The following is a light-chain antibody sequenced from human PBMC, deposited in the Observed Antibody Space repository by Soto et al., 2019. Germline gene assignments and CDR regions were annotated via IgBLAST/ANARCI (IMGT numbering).Light chain of an antibody. CDR3: SSYTISNTGI. CDR2: DVD. Sequence: QSVLTQPASVSGCPGQSITISCTGTSSDIGANNYVSWYQQHPGKAPKLMIYDVDNRPSGVSNRFSGSKSGNTASLTISGLQAEDEAVYYCSSYTISNTGIFGGGTKLTVL. V-gene: IGLV2-14*03. CDR1: SSDIGANNY. J-gene: IGLJ2*01.